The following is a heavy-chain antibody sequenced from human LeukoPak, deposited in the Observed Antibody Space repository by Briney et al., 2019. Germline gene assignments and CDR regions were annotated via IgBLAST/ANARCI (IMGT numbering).Heavy chain of an antibody. D-gene: IGHD3-22*01. CDR1: GYSISSGYY. CDR2: IYHSGST. CDR3: ARDGSGYYYDSSGYYPIPY. Sequence: SETLSLTCTVSGYSISSGYYWGWIRQPPGKGLEWIGSIYHSGSTYYNPSLKSRVTISVDTSKNQFSLKLSSVTAADTAVYYCARDGSGYYYDSSGYYPIPYWGQGTLVTVSS. V-gene: IGHV4-38-2*02. J-gene: IGHJ4*02.